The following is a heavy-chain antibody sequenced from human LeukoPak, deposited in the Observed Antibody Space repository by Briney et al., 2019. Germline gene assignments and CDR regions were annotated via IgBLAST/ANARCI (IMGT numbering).Heavy chain of an antibody. J-gene: IGHJ4*02. V-gene: IGHV4-4*02. CDR3: ARDLYCSGGSCYDY. CDR2: IYHSGST. D-gene: IGHD2-15*01. CDR1: GGSISSSNW. Sequence: PSETLSLTCAVSGGSISSSNWWSWVRQPPGKGLEWIGEIYHSGSTNYNPSLKSRVTISVDKSKNQFSLKLSSVTAADTAVYYCARDLYCSGGSCYDYWGQGTLVTVSS.